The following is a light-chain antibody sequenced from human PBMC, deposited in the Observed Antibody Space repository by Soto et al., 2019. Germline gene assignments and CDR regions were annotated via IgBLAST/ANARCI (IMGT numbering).Light chain of an antibody. J-gene: IGLJ2*01. Sequence: QSVLTQAPSASGTPGQTVIISCSGSRSNIGSNTLNWYQQFPGTAPQLLISTSNHLPSGVRDRFSASKSGTSASLAISGLRSDDEADYYCAAWDDSLSVVVFGGGTKLTVL. CDR3: AAWDDSLSVVV. V-gene: IGLV1-44*01. CDR1: RSNIGSNT. CDR2: TSN.